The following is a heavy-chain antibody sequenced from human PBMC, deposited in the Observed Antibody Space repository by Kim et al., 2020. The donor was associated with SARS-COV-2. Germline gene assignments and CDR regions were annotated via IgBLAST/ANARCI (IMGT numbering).Heavy chain of an antibody. V-gene: IGHV1-3*01. CDR3: ARGGDFWSGQLYYYGMDV. J-gene: IGHJ6*02. CDR1: GYTFTSYA. Sequence: ASVKVSCKASGYTFTSYAMHWVRQAPGQRLEWMGWINAGNGNTKYSQKFQGRVTITRDTSASTAYMELSSLRSEDTAVYYCARGGDFWSGQLYYYGMDVWGPGTTVTVSS. D-gene: IGHD3-3*01. CDR2: INAGNGNT.